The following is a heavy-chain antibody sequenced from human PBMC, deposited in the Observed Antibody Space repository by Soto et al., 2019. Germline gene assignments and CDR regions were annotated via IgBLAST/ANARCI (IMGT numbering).Heavy chain of an antibody. CDR3: AKARLRYYDSSGLTD. J-gene: IGHJ4*02. V-gene: IGHV3-23*04. Sequence: VQLVESGGDLVQPGGSLRLSCAASGFTFRNFWMHWVRQAPGKGLVWVSAISGSGGSTYYADSVKGRFTISRDNSKNTLYLQMNSLRAEDTAVYYCAKARLRYYDSSGLTDWGQGTLVTVSS. CDR2: ISGSGGST. CDR1: GFTFRNFW. D-gene: IGHD3-22*01.